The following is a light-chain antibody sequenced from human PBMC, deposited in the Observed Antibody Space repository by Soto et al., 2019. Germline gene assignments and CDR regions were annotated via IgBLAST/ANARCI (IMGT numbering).Light chain of an antibody. CDR3: QHYNSYSEA. CDR2: DAS. V-gene: IGKV1-5*01. Sequence: DIQMTQSPSTLSASLGDRVTITCRASQSISSWLAWYQQKPGKAPKPLIYDASTLKTGVPSRFSGSGSGTEFTLTISSLQPDDFATYYCQHYNSYSEAFGQGTKVDI. CDR1: QSISSW. J-gene: IGKJ1*01.